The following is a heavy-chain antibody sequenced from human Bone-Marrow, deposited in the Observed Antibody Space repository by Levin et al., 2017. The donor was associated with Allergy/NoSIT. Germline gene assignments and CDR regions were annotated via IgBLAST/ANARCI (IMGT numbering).Heavy chain of an antibody. CDR1: GGYISSYY. D-gene: IGHD3-16*01. CDR3: AGGVGTAHFQH. Sequence: SETLSLTCSVSGGYISSYYWSWIRQPPGKGLEWIAYIYHSGSTNYNPSLKSRVTISVDRSKKQFSLKLNSVTAADTAVYYCAGGVGTAHFQHWGQGTLVTVSS. J-gene: IGHJ1*01. CDR2: IYHSGST. V-gene: IGHV4-59*01.